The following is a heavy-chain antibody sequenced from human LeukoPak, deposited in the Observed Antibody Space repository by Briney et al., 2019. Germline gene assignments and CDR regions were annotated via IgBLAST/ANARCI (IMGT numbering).Heavy chain of an antibody. J-gene: IGHJ4*02. D-gene: IGHD1-14*01. V-gene: IGHV4-61*01. CDR2: IYYSGST. Sequence: SETLSLTCTVSGGSFSSGPYYWSWLRQPPGKGLEWIGYIYYSGSTNYNPSLKNRVTISADTSKNQFSLKLSSVTAADTAVYYCARTDLTEDSENWGLGTLVTVSS. CDR1: GGSFSSGPYY. CDR3: ARTDLTEDSEN.